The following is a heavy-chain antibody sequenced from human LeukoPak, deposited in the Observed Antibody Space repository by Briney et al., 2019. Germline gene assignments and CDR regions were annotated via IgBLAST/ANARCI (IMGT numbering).Heavy chain of an antibody. CDR1: GGSISSYY. J-gene: IGHJ3*02. Sequence: SETLSLTCTVSGGSISSYYWSWIRQPAGKGLEWIGRIYTSGSTNYNPSLKSRVTMSVDTSKNQFSLKLSSVTAADTAVYYCARGRPYIVVEGSRAAFDIWGQGTMVTVSS. D-gene: IGHD2-2*01. V-gene: IGHV4-4*07. CDR2: IYTSGST. CDR3: ARGRPYIVVEGSRAAFDI.